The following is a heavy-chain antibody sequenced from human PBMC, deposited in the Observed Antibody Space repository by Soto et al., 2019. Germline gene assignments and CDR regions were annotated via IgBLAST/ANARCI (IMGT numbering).Heavy chain of an antibody. Sequence: QITLKESGPTLVKPTQPLTLTCTFSGFSLSTSGVGVGWIRQPPGKALEWLALIYWDHDKRYSTSLKSSLTITKATSKNQVVLTMTSMDPVDTATYYCADRIWGYGVDYWGQGTLVTVAS. V-gene: IGHV2-5*02. CDR1: GFSLSTSGVG. J-gene: IGHJ4*02. CDR2: IYWDHDK. CDR3: ADRIWGYGVDY. D-gene: IGHD5-12*01.